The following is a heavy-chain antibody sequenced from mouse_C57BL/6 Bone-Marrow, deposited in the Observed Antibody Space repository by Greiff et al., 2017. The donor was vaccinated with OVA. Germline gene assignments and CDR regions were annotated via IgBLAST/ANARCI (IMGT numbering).Heavy chain of an antibody. CDR1: GYTFTSYW. CDR3: ARNCDYFDY. J-gene: IGHJ2*01. V-gene: IGHV1-61*01. D-gene: IGHD4-1*01. CDR2: IYPSDSET. Sequence: PLPPPGAELVRPGSSVKLSCKASGYTFTSYWMDWVKQRPGQGLEWIGNIYPSDSETHYNQKFKDKATLTVDKSSSTAYMQLSSLTSEDSAVYYCARNCDYFDYWGQGTTLTVSS.